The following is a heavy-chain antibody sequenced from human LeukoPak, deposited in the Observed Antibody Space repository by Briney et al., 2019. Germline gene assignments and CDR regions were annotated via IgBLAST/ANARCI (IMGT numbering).Heavy chain of an antibody. CDR3: ARGFLGDYFGSGSYYVFDY. J-gene: IGHJ4*02. D-gene: IGHD3-10*01. Sequence: SETLSLTCTVSGGSISSYYWSWIRQPAGRGLEWIGRFYTSGSTKYNPSLKSRVTMSEDTSKNQFSLKLSSVTAADTAVYYCARGFLGDYFGSGSYYVFDYWGQGTLVTVSS. CDR2: FYTSGST. CDR1: GGSISSYY. V-gene: IGHV4-4*07.